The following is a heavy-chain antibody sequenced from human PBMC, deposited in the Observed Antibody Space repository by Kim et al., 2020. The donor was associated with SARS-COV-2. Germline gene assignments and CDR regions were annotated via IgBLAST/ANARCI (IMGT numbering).Heavy chain of an antibody. CDR2: IYYSGST. Sequence: SETLSLTCTVSGGSISSGGYYWSWIRQHPGKGLEWIGYIYYSGSTYYNPSLKSRVTISVDTSKNQFSLKLSSVTAADTAVYYCARDWTHYGEHYYYGMDVWGQGTTVTVSS. V-gene: IGHV4-31*03. D-gene: IGHD4-17*01. CDR1: GGSISSGGYY. CDR3: ARDWTHYGEHYYYGMDV. J-gene: IGHJ6*02.